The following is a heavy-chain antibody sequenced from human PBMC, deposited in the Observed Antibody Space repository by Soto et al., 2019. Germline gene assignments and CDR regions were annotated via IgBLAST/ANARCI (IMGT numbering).Heavy chain of an antibody. CDR3: TRGPRPSSVGTGAF. CDR1: GFTFSNNA. J-gene: IGHJ4*02. V-gene: IGHV3-74*01. D-gene: IGHD3-10*01. CDR2: ISDDGSRA. Sequence: PGGSLSLSCVGSGFTFSNNAMHWVRQVPGKGPEWVSRISDDGSRADYADSVKGRFTISRDNAKNTLYLEMHVLRADDTAVYYCTRGPRPSSVGTGAFWGQGTPVTVSS.